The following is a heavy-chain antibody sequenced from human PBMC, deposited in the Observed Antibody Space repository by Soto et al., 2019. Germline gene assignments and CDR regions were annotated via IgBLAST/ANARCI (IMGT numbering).Heavy chain of an antibody. D-gene: IGHD3-22*01. CDR1: GYTFTSYY. CDR3: ARTFLYYYDSRPSGFDP. CDR2: INPSGGST. V-gene: IGHV1-46*01. J-gene: IGHJ5*02. Sequence: ASVKVSCKASGYTFTSYYMHWVRQAPGQGLECMGIINPSGGSTSYAQKFQGRVTMTRDTSTSTVYMELSSLRSEDTAVYYCARTFLYYYDSRPSGFDPWGQGTLVTVSS.